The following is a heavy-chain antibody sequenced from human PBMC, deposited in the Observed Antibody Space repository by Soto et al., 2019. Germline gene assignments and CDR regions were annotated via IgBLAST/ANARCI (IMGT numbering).Heavy chain of an antibody. J-gene: IGHJ5*02. CDR3: ARGRDWFDP. CDR1: GFTFSSYG. Sequence: QVQLVESGGGVVQPGRSLRLSCAASGFTFSSYGMHWVRQAPGKGLEWVAVIWYDGSNKYYADSVKGRFTISRDNSKNTLYLQMNSLRAEDTAVYYCARGRDWFDPWGHGTLVTVSS. V-gene: IGHV3-33*01. CDR2: IWYDGSNK.